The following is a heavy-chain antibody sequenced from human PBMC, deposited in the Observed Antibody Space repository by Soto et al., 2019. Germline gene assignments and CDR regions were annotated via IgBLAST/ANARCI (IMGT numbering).Heavy chain of an antibody. D-gene: IGHD5-12*01. J-gene: IGHJ5*02. V-gene: IGHV1-18*01. CDR2: ISTYSGDT. CDR1: GYTFFTYD. Sequence: QVHLVQSGVEVKTPGASVKVSCQASGYTFFTYDISWVRQAPGQGLEWMGWISTYSGDTKYAQKFQGRVTMTPDTSTTTAYLELRSLRSDATAVYYCTIHPVPTTSAKWFAPWCQGNLVSVPS. CDR3: TIHPVPTTSAKWFAP.